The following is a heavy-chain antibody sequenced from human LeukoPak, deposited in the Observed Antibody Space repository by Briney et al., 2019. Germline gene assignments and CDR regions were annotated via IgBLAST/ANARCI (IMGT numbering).Heavy chain of an antibody. V-gene: IGHV3-30*02. D-gene: IGHD4-17*01. CDR2: IRYDGSNK. CDR3: AKDLVDYGDYSAVDY. CDR1: GFTFSSYG. Sequence: GGSLRLSCAPSGFTFSSYGMHWVRQAPGKGREWVAFIRYDGSNKYYADSVKGRFTISRDNSKNTLYLQMNSLRAEDTAVYSCAKDLVDYGDYSAVDYWGQGTLVTVSS. J-gene: IGHJ4*02.